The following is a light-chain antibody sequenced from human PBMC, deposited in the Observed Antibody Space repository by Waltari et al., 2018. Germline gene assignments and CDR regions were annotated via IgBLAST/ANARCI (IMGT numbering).Light chain of an antibody. V-gene: IGKV1-12*01. CDR1: EDIRTW. CDR2: AAY. J-gene: IGKJ5*01. Sequence: DIQMTQSPSSVSASVGDRVTITCRASEDIRTWIAWYQQKPGKAPKVLIYAAYSLQSGVPSRFSGSGSGTDFTLTISSLQPEDFATYYCQQANSFPITFGQGTRQEIK. CDR3: QQANSFPIT.